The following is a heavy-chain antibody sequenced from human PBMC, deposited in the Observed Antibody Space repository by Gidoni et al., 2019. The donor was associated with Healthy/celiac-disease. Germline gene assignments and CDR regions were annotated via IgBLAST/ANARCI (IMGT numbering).Heavy chain of an antibody. D-gene: IGHD2-2*01. V-gene: IGHV3-20*04. J-gene: IGHJ4*02. CDR3: ARNPYYSVDDIVVVPAASDY. Sequence: EVQLVESGGGVVRPGGSLRLSCAASGFTFDDYGMSWVRQAPGKGLEWVSGINWNGGSTGYADSVKGRFTISRDNAKNSLYLQMNSLRAEDTALYYCARNPYYSVDDIVVVPAASDYWGQGTLVTVSS. CDR2: INWNGGST. CDR1: GFTFDDYG.